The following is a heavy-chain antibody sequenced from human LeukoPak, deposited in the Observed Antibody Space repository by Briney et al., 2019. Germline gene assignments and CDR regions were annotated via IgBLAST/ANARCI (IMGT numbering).Heavy chain of an antibody. J-gene: IGHJ4*02. D-gene: IGHD6-6*01. CDR2: ISGSGGST. V-gene: IGHV3-23*01. CDR1: GFTFSSYA. Sequence: TGGSLRLSCAASGFTFSSYAMSWVRQAPGKGLEWVSAISGSGGSTYYADSVKGRFTISRDNSKNTLYLQMNSLRAEDTAVYYCARGIAARPNSVYYFDYWGQGTLVTVSS. CDR3: ARGIAARPNSVYYFDY.